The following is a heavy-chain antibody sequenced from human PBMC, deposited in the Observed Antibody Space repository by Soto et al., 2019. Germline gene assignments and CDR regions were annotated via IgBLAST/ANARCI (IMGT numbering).Heavy chain of an antibody. CDR2: VHYSGRA. CDR3: ARISNDYGGNGAFDY. V-gene: IGHV4-59*01. J-gene: IGHJ4*02. D-gene: IGHD4-17*01. CDR1: GGSISNYY. Sequence: SETLSLTCTVSGGSISNYYWIWIRQPPGKGLDWIGYVHYSGRATYNPSLKSRVSISVDTSKNQFSLNMSSVTAADTAGYYCARISNDYGGNGAFDYWGQGTLVTVSS.